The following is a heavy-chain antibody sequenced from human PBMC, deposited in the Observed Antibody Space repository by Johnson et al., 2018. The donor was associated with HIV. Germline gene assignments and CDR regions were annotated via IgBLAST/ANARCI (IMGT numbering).Heavy chain of an antibody. CDR2: IKQDGRGT. J-gene: IGHJ3*02. D-gene: IGHD3-10*01. V-gene: IGHV3-7*05. CDR1: GFMFSSYW. CDR3: ARTFDLGDWDAFDI. Sequence: EVQLVESGGDLVQPGGSLRLSCETSGFMFSSYWMSWVRQAPGTGLEWVAHIKQDGRGTFYVDSVKGRFTVSRDNDKNSLYLQLSSLRAEDTAMYYCARTFDLGDWDAFDIWGQGTMVTVSS.